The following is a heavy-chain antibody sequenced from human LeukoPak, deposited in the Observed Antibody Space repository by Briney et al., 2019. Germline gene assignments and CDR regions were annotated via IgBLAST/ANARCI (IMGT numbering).Heavy chain of an antibody. CDR1: AFSVTDNY. J-gene: IGHJ4*02. CDR3: ARDYTYGVDY. V-gene: IGHV3-53*01. CDR2: IYSGGST. Sequence: GGPLRLSCAASAFSVTDNYMSWVRQPPGKGMEWGSVIYSGGSTYEADSVKGRFTISRNNSKNTFFRQMNSLRAEDTAVYYCARDYTYGVDYWGQGTLVTVSS. D-gene: IGHD5-18*01.